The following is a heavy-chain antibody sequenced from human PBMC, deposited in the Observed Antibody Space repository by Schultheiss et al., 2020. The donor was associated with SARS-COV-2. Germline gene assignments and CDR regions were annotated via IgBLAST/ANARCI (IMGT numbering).Heavy chain of an antibody. Sequence: SETLSLTCTVSGGPISSGGYYWSWIRQHPGKGLEWIGYIYYSGSTYYNPSLKSRVTISVDTSKNQFSLKLSSVTAADTAVYYCARVKQQLYVWFDPWGQGTLVTVAS. V-gene: IGHV4-31*03. CDR3: ARVKQQLYVWFDP. J-gene: IGHJ5*02. CDR2: IYYSGST. CDR1: GGPISSGGYY. D-gene: IGHD6-13*01.